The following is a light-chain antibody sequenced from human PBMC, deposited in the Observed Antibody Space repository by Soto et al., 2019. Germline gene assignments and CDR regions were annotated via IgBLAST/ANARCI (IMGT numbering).Light chain of an antibody. V-gene: IGLV2-14*03. Sequence: QSVLPQPASVSGSPVQSITISCTGTSSDVGGYNYVSWYQQHPGKAPKLIIYDVSNRPSGVSNRFSGSKSGNTASLTISGLQAEDEADYYCNSYTSSSTYVFGTGTKVTVL. CDR2: DVS. J-gene: IGLJ1*01. CDR1: SSDVGGYNY. CDR3: NSYTSSSTYV.